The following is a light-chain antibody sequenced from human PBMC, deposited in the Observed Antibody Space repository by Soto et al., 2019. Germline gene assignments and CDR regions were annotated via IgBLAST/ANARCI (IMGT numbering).Light chain of an antibody. CDR2: DAS. CDR3: QQRSNWLLT. Sequence: EIVMTQSPATLSVSPGERATLSCRASQSVGSYLAWYQHKPGQAPRLLISDASNRATGIPARFSGSGSGTDFTLTISSLGPEDFAVYYCQQRSNWLLTFGGGTKVDIK. CDR1: QSVGSY. V-gene: IGKV3-11*01. J-gene: IGKJ4*01.